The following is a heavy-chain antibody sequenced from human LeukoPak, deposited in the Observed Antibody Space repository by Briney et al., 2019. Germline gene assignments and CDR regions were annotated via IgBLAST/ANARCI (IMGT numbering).Heavy chain of an antibody. V-gene: IGHV3-30*02. CDR2: IRYDGSNK. J-gene: IGHJ4*02. CDR3: ALSWIQLWPRPSAFDY. D-gene: IGHD5-18*01. CDR1: GFTFSSYG. Sequence: PGGSLRLSCAASGFTFSSYGMHWVRQAPGKGLEWVAFIRYDGSNKYYADSVKGRFTISRDNSKNTLYLQMNSLRAEDTAVYYCALSWIQLWPRPSAFDYWGQGTLVTVSS.